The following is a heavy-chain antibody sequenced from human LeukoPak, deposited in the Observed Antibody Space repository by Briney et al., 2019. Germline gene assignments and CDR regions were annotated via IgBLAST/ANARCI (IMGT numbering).Heavy chain of an antibody. CDR3: ARDPGSGWYGVDY. V-gene: IGHV4-61*02. CDR1: GGSIRSGSYY. J-gene: IGHJ4*02. CDR2: IYTSGST. D-gene: IGHD6-19*01. Sequence: PSETLSLTCTVSGGSIRSGSYYWSWIRQPAGKGLEWIGRIYTSGSTNYNPSLKSRVTISVDTSKNQFSLKLSSVTAADTAVYYCARDPGSGWYGVDYWGQGTLVTVSS.